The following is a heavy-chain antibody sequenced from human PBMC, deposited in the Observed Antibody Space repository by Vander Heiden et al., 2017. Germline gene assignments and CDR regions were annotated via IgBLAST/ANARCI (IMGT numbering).Heavy chain of an antibody. CDR3: TKDRTPYIVGATSSFDP. CDR1: GVTFADFA. D-gene: IGHD1-26*01. CDR2: ISWNSNMI. J-gene: IGHJ5*02. V-gene: IGHV3-9*01. Sequence: EVKLVESGGGLVQPGRSLRLSCVVSGVTFADFAMHWVRQAPGKGLEWVAGISWNSNMIGYADSVKGRFTISRDNAKNSVHLQMNSLRREDTAVYHCTKDRTPYIVGATSSFDPWGQGTLVTVSS.